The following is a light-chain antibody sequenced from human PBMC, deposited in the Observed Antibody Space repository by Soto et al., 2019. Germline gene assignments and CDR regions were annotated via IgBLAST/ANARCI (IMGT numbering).Light chain of an antibody. CDR3: QQYKNWPIT. J-gene: IGKJ5*01. CDR2: GAS. Sequence: EIVLTQSPDTLSMSPGERATLSCRASQTVDTNLAWYQQKPGQAPRLLIYGASPRASGIPARFSGSGSGTEFALTISSLQSEDFAVYYCQQYKNWPITFGQGTRLEIK. CDR1: QTVDTN. V-gene: IGKV3-15*01.